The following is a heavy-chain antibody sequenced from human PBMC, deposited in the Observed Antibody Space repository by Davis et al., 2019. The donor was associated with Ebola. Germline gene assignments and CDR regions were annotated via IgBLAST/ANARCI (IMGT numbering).Heavy chain of an antibody. CDR1: AFSFGTYG. CDR3: AKDRYYYGSGTYTPNYHYYGTDV. V-gene: IGHV3-30*18. J-gene: IGHJ6*02. Sequence: PGGSLRLSCAAFAFSFGTYGMHWVRQAPGKGLEWVASMSYDGSHTSYIDSVKGRFTVSRDNSKNTLYLQMNSLRPEDTAVYFCAKDRYYYGSGTYTPNYHYYGTDVWGQGTTVTVSS. D-gene: IGHD3-10*01. CDR2: MSYDGSHT.